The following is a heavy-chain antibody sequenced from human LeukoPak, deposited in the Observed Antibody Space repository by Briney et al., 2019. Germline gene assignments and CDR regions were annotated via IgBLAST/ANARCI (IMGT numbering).Heavy chain of an antibody. D-gene: IGHD2-2*01. CDR1: GYSFTSYW. CDR3: ARQYCSSTSCYSTDFDY. Sequence: GESLKISCKGSGYSFTSYWIGWVRQMPGKGLEWMGIIYPGDSDTRYSPSFQGQVTISADKSISTAYPQWSSLKASDTAMYYCARQYCSSTSCYSTDFDYWGQGTLVTVSS. V-gene: IGHV5-51*01. CDR2: IYPGDSDT. J-gene: IGHJ4*02.